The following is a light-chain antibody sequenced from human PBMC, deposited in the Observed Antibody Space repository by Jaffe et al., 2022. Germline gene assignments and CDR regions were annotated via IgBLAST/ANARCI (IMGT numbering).Light chain of an antibody. Sequence: DIVMTQSPDSLAVSLGERATINCKSSQSVFYSSNNKNYLAWFQQKPGQPPKLLIYWASTRESGVPDRFSGSGSGTDFTLTISSLQAEDVAVYYCQQYYTTLRGTFGPGTKVEIK. CDR1: QSVFYSSNNKNY. CDR3: QQYYTTLRGT. CDR2: WAS. J-gene: IGKJ3*01. V-gene: IGKV4-1*01.